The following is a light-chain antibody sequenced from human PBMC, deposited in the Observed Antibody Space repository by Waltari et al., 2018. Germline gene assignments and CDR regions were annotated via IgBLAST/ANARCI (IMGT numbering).Light chain of an antibody. J-gene: IGKJ5*01. CDR1: QSIRTY. V-gene: IGKV1-39*01. CDR2: SAS. CDR3: QQSHSDPPT. Sequence: DIQITQSPSTLSASVGDRIPITCQPSQSIRTYLNWYQQKPGKDPKILIYSASTLKNGVTSRFTGSGSGTDFTITIDSLQHEEFAAYFCQQSHSDPPTFGQGTRLVIK.